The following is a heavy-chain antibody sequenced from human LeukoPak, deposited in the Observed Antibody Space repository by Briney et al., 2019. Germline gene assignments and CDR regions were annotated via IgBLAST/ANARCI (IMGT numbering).Heavy chain of an antibody. V-gene: IGHV3-74*01. J-gene: IGHJ4*02. Sequence: PGGSLRLSCEASGFTFSSYWMHWVRHAPGKGLVWVSRINSDASSTSYADSVEGRFSISRDNAKNTLYLQMNSLRAEDTAVYYCAKAYYDSSGYYSAPYFGYWGQGTLVTVSS. CDR2: INSDASST. CDR3: AKAYYDSSGYYSAPYFGY. D-gene: IGHD3-22*01. CDR1: GFTFSSYW.